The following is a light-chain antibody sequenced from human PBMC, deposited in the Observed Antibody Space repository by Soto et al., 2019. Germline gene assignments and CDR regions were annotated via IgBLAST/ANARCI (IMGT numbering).Light chain of an antibody. CDR1: QGINRW. CDR3: QQADSFPWT. Sequence: DIQMTQSPSSVSASVGDRVTITCRASQGINRWFAWYQQVPGKAPKVLIYATSSLHSGVPSRFSASGSGTDFTLTISSLQPEDFATYYCQQADSFPWTVGQGPNVEIK. CDR2: ATS. V-gene: IGKV1-12*01. J-gene: IGKJ1*01.